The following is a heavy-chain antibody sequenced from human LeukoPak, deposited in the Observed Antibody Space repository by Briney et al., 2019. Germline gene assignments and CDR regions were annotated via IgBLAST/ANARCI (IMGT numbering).Heavy chain of an antibody. Sequence: SQTLSLICTVSGASLSSGGYYWSWIRQPPGKGLEWIGYIYHSGGTYYIPSLQSRVTISLDRSKNQFSLKLSSVTAADTAVYYCARGGRSWYDYWGQGTLVTVSS. D-gene: IGHD6-13*01. J-gene: IGHJ4*02. V-gene: IGHV4-30-2*01. CDR2: IYHSGGT. CDR1: GASLSSGGYY. CDR3: ARGGRSWYDY.